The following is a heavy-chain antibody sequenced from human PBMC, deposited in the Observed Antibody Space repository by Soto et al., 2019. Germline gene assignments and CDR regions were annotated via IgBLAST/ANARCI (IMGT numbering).Heavy chain of an antibody. CDR3: ARRVYSGSGRDYFDR. D-gene: IGHD1-26*01. V-gene: IGHV4-39*01. Sequence: QLQLQESGPGLVKPSETLSLICSVSGGPISSSGHFWAWIRQPPGRGLEWLATIYYTGTTYYNPSLTSRLTISMDTSKDQFSLDLTSMTAADTALYFCARRVYSGSGRDYFDRWGRDPWSPSPQ. J-gene: IGHJ4*02. CDR1: GGPISSSGHF. CDR2: IYYTGTT.